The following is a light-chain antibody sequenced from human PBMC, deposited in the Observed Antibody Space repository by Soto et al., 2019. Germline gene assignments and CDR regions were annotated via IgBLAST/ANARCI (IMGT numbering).Light chain of an antibody. J-gene: IGLJ1*01. CDR2: EVT. Sequence: QSALTQPASVSGSPGQSITISCSGTSSDVGTYNLVSWYQQYPGKAPRLMIYEVTKRPSGVSNRFSGSKSGNTASLIISGLQPEDEADYYCCSYAGSSSSIFGTGTKLTVL. CDR3: CSYAGSSSSI. V-gene: IGLV2-23*02. CDR1: SSDVGTYNL.